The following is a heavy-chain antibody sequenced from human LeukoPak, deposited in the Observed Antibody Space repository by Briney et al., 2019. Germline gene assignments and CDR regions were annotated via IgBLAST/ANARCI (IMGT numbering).Heavy chain of an antibody. D-gene: IGHD3-10*01. J-gene: IGHJ4*02. Sequence: GGSLRLSYAASGFTFSSYEMNWVRQAPGKGLEWVSYISSSGSTIYYADSVKGRFTISRDNAKNSLYLQMNRLRAEDTAVYSCATLWFGELLGADYWGQGTLVTVSS. CDR1: GFTFSSYE. CDR2: ISSSGSTI. CDR3: ATLWFGELLGADY. V-gene: IGHV3-48*03.